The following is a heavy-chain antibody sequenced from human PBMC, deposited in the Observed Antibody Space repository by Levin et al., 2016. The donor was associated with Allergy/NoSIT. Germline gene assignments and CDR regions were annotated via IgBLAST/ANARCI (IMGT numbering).Heavy chain of an antibody. CDR1: GGTFSSYA. D-gene: IGHD6-13*01. CDR3: ARDGYSSSWAGGFRSLGGYYYYGMDV. V-gene: IGHV1-69*10. J-gene: IGHJ6*02. CDR2: IIPILGIA. Sequence: SVKVSCKASGGTFSSYAISWVRQAPGQGLEWMGGIIPILGIANYAQKFQGRVTMTTDTSTSTAYMELRSLRSDDTAVYYCARDGYSSSWAGGFRSLGGYYYYGMDVWGQGTTVTVSS.